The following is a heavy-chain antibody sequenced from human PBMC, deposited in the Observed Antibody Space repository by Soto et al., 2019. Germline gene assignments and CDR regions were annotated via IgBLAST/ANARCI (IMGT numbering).Heavy chain of an antibody. CDR2: INPNSGGT. V-gene: IGHV1-2*02. Sequence: SVKVSCKHSGYTFAGYYMHWVGQAPIQGREWMGWINPNSGGTNYAQKFQGRVTITRDTSISTAYMELSRMRSEDTAVYYCARLSSYYYDSSGYYLSESFDYWGQGTLVTVSS. D-gene: IGHD3-22*01. CDR3: ARLSSYYYDSSGYYLSESFDY. CDR1: GYTFAGYY. J-gene: IGHJ4*02.